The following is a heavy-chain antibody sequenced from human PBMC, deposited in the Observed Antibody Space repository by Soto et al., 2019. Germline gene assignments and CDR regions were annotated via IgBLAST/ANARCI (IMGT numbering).Heavy chain of an antibody. V-gene: IGHV3-9*01. CDR2: INWNSGSI. J-gene: IGHJ6*02. CDR3: AKDRGSGSYAANYYYYVMDV. Sequence: LRLSCAASGFTFDDYAMYWVRQAPGKGLEWVSGINWNSGSIGYADSVKGRFTISRDNAKTSLYLQMNSLRAEDTALYYCAKDRGSGSYAANYYYYVMDVWGQGTTVTVSS. CDR1: GFTFDDYA. D-gene: IGHD3-10*01.